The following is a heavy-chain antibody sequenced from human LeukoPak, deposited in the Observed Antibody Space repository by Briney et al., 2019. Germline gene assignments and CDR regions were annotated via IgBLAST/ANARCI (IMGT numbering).Heavy chain of an antibody. CDR2: FDSDDGET. Sequence: ASVKVSCKVSGYTLTELSMHWVRQAPGKGLEWMGGFDSDDGETIYAQKFQGRVTMTEDTSTDTAYMELSSLRSEDTAVYYCATGAGPPIAAADHYYYYYGMDVWGKGTTVTVSS. CDR3: ATGAGPPIAAADHYYYYYGMDV. J-gene: IGHJ6*04. D-gene: IGHD6-13*01. V-gene: IGHV1-24*01. CDR1: GYTLTELS.